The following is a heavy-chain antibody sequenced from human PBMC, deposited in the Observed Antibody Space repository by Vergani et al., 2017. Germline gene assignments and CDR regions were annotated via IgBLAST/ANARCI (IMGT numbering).Heavy chain of an antibody. V-gene: IGHV3-33*01. CDR2: IWYDGSNK. CDR1: GFTFSSYG. D-gene: IGHD2-2*01. J-gene: IGHJ4*02. Sequence: VQLLQSGGGVVQPGRSLRLSCAASGFTFSSYGMHWVRQAPGKGLEWVAVIWYDGSNKYYADSVKGRFTISRDNSKNTLYLQMNSLRAEDTAVYYCARAPGVGYCSSTSCYPDYWGQGTLVTVSS. CDR3: ARAPGVGYCSSTSCYPDY.